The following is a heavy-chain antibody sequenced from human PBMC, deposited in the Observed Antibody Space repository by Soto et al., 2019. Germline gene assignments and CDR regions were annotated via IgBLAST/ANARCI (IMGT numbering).Heavy chain of an antibody. J-gene: IGHJ4*02. V-gene: IGHV1-69*06. CDR1: GGTFSSYA. Sequence: ASVKVSCKASGGTFSSYAISWMRQAPGQGLEWMGGIIPIFGTANYAQKFQGRVTITADKSTSTAYMELSSLRSEDTAVYYCARGNVLLWFGELGYWGQGTLVTSPQ. CDR2: IIPIFGTA. CDR3: ARGNVLLWFGELGY. D-gene: IGHD3-10*01.